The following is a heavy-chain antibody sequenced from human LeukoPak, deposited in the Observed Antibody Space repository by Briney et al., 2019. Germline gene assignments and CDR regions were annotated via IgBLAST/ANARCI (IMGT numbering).Heavy chain of an antibody. V-gene: IGHV3-48*01. CDR1: GFTFSSYS. Sequence: GGSLRLSCAASGFTFSSYSMNWVRQAPGKGLEWVSYISSSSSTIYYADSVKGPFTISRDNAKNSLYLQMNSLRAEDTAVYYCATDHPIWFGEIEDGFDYWGQGTLVTVSS. D-gene: IGHD3-10*01. CDR2: ISSSSSTI. J-gene: IGHJ4*02. CDR3: ATDHPIWFGEIEDGFDY.